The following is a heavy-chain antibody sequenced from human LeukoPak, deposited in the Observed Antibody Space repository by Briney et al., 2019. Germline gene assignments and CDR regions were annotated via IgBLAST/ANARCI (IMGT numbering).Heavy chain of an antibody. CDR3: ARALGGFWSAAGIPYFDY. Sequence: PSETLSLTCTVSGGSITSYYWSWIRQPAGKGLEWIGRIYTGGSSNYNPSLKSRVTMSVDTSKNQFSLKLSSVTAADTAVYYCARALGGFWSAAGIPYFDYWGQGTLVTVSS. V-gene: IGHV4-4*07. D-gene: IGHD2-2*02. CDR1: GGSITSYY. CDR2: IYTGGSS. J-gene: IGHJ4*02.